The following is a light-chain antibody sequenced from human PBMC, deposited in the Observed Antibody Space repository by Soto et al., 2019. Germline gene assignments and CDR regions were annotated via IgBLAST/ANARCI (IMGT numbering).Light chain of an antibody. CDR1: QTLLHRDGKTY. CDR3: MQTIQPAFT. CDR2: EAS. V-gene: IGKV2D-29*01. Sequence: EIVMTQSPLSLSVTPGQPASISCKSSQTLLHRDGKTYLYWYLQRTGQPPQLLIHEASNRFSGVPDRFSGRGSGTEFTLKISRVVAEDVGVYYCMQTIQPAFTFGQGTKLEIK. J-gene: IGKJ2*01.